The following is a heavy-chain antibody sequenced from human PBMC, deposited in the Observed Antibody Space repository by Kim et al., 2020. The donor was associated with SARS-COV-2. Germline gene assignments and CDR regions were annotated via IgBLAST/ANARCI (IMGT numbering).Heavy chain of an antibody. Sequence: GGSLRLSCAASGFSLSNYLMNWVRQGPGKGLVWVSRIDTSGTKTIYADSVKGRFTISRDSAKNTLYLQMNSLTLEDTAVYYCARSGFYDSSGYLHDAFDIWGRGTAVTVSS. J-gene: IGHJ3*02. CDR3: ARSGFYDSSGYLHDAFDI. D-gene: IGHD3-22*01. CDR2: IDTSGTKT. CDR1: GFSLSNYL. V-gene: IGHV3-74*01.